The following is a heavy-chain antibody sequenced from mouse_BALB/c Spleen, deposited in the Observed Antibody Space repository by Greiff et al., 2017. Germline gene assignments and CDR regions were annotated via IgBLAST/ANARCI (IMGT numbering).Heavy chain of an antibody. D-gene: IGHD2-3*01. J-gene: IGHJ2*01. Sequence: QVQLKQSGPGLVQPSQSLSITCTVSGFSLTSYGVHWVRQSPGKGLEWLGVIWSGGSTDYNAAFISRLSISKDNSKIQVFFKMNSLQANDTAIHYCARDDGYYFDYGGKGTTLTVST. CDR2: IWSGGST. V-gene: IGHV2-2*02. CDR3: ARDDGYYFDY. CDR1: GFSLTSYG.